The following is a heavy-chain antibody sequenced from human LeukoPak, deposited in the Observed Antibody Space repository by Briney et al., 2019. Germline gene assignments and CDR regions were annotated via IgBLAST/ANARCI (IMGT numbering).Heavy chain of an antibody. CDR1: GGSISSSSYY. Sequence: PSETLSLTCTVSGGSISSSSYYWGWIRQPPGKGLEWIGSIYYSGSAYYNPSLKSRVTISVDTSKNQFSLKLSSVTAADTAVYYCARPGGGLTIGNAFDIWGQGTMVTVSS. CDR3: ARPGGGLTIGNAFDI. V-gene: IGHV4-39*07. D-gene: IGHD1/OR15-1a*01. CDR2: IYYSGSA. J-gene: IGHJ3*02.